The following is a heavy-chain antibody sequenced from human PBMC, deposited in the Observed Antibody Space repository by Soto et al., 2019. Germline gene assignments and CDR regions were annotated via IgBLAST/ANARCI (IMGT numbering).Heavy chain of an antibody. CDR1: GGSISSGGYY. CDR2: IYYSGST. Sequence: PSETLSLTCTVSGGSISSGGYYWSWIRQHPGKGLEWIGYIYYSGSTYYNPSLKSRVTISVDTSKNQFSLKLSSVTAADTAVYYCARGMYYDFWSGYYTPAEPYYYGMDVWGQGTTVTVSS. CDR3: ARGMYYDFWSGYYTPAEPYYYGMDV. V-gene: IGHV4-31*03. J-gene: IGHJ6*02. D-gene: IGHD3-3*01.